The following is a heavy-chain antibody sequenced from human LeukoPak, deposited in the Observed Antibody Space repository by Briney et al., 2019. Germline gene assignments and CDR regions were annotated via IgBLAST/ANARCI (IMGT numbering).Heavy chain of an antibody. CDR2: IYYSGTT. Sequence: PSETLSLTCTVSGGSIGTYSWNWIRQPPGNGLEWIGYIYYSGTTNYNPSLRSRVTISVDTSKNQFSLKLSSVTAADTAVYYCARGVYIAAAQYAYWGQGTLVTVSS. CDR3: ARGVYIAAAQYAY. D-gene: IGHD6-13*01. V-gene: IGHV4-59*01. CDR1: GGSIGTYS. J-gene: IGHJ4*02.